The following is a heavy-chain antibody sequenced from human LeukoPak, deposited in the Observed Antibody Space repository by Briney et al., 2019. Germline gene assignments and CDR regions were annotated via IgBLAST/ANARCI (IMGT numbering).Heavy chain of an antibody. CDR2: INHSGST. V-gene: IGHV4-34*01. D-gene: IGHD6-13*01. CDR1: GGSFSGYY. CDR3: ARGYSSPLRYYYYYMDV. J-gene: IGHJ6*03. Sequence: PSETLSLTCAVYGGSFSGYYWSWIRQPPGKGLEWIGEINHSGSTNYNPSLKSRVTISVDTSKNQFSLKLSSVTAADTAVYYCARGYSSPLRYYYYYMDVWGKGTTVTISS.